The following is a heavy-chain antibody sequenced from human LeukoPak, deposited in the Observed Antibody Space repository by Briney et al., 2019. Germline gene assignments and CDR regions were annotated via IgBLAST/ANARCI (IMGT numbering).Heavy chain of an antibody. CDR1: GYTLTTYG. CDR2: ISAYNGNT. V-gene: IGHV1-18*01. J-gene: IGHJ4*02. Sequence: GASVKVSCKASGYTLTTYGLSWVRQAPGQGLEWMGWISAYNGNTNYAQNLQGRVTMTTDTSTSTAYMELRSLRSDDTAVHYCVREGGDSSGYYFPYWGQGTLVTVSS. CDR3: VREGGDSSGYYFPY. D-gene: IGHD3-22*01.